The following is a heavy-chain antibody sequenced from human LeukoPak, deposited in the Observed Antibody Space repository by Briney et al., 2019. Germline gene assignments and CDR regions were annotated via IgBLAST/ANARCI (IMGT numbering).Heavy chain of an antibody. CDR3: ARDRYSSMWSVFEY. V-gene: IGHV3-33*01. J-gene: IGHJ4*02. CDR2: IWYDGSTK. Sequence: GGSLRLSCAASGFTFSSFGMHWVRQSPGKGLEWVAVIWYDGSTKVYADSVKGRFTISRDNSRNTLYLQVNGLRAEDTAVYYCARDRYSSMWSVFEYWGQGALVTVSS. D-gene: IGHD6-13*01. CDR1: GFTFSSFG.